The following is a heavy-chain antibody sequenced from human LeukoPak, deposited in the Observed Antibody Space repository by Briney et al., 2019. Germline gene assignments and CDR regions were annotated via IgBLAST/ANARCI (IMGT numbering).Heavy chain of an antibody. V-gene: IGHV3-11*06. Sequence: GGSLRLSCAASGFTFSDYYMSWIRQAPGKGLEWVSYISSSSSYTNHADSVKGRFTISRDNAKNSLYLQMNSLRAEDTAVYYCARESVGSGWSYYYYGMDVWGQGTTVTVSS. J-gene: IGHJ6*02. CDR2: ISSSSSYT. D-gene: IGHD6-19*01. CDR1: GFTFSDYY. CDR3: ARESVGSGWSYYYYGMDV.